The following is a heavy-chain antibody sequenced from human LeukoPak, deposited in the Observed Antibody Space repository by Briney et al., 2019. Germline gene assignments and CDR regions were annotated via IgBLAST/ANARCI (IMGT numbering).Heavy chain of an antibody. CDR3: ASTRTTMVRGVASA. D-gene: IGHD3-10*01. CDR2: IRYDGSNK. CDR1: GFTFSSYG. J-gene: IGHJ5*02. Sequence: PGGSLRLSCAASGFTFSSYGMHWVRQAPGKGLEWVAFIRYDGSNKYYADSVKGRFTISRDNPKNTLYLQMNSLRAEDTAVYYCASTRTTMVRGVASAWGQGTLVTVSS. V-gene: IGHV3-30*02.